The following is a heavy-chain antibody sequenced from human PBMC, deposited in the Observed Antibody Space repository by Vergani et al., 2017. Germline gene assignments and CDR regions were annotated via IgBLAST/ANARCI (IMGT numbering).Heavy chain of an antibody. D-gene: IGHD3-10*01. CDR1: GYSFTSYW. CDR2: IYPGDSDT. Sequence: EVQLVQSGAEVKKPGESLRISCKGSGYSFTSYWISWVRQMPGKGLEWMGIIYPGDSDTRYSPSFQGQVTISADKSISTAYLQWSSLKASDTAMYYCARALRGGVPYYYYGMDVWGQGTTVTVSS. V-gene: IGHV5-51*01. J-gene: IGHJ6*02. CDR3: ARALRGGVPYYYYGMDV.